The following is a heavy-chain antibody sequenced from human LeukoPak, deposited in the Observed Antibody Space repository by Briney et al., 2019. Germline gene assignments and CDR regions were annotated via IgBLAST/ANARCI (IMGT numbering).Heavy chain of an antibody. CDR3: ASLYYYAPFDY. V-gene: IGHV3-7*01. D-gene: IGHD3-10*01. J-gene: IGHJ4*02. Sequence: GGSLRLSCAASGFTFSSYWMSWVRQAPGKGLEWVANIKQDGSEKYYVDSVKGRFTISRDNAKKSLYLLMNSLRAEDKAVYYCASLYYYAPFDYWGQGTLVTVSS. CDR1: GFTFSSYW. CDR2: IKQDGSEK.